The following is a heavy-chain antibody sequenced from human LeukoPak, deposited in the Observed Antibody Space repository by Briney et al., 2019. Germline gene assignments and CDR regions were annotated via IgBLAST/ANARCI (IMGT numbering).Heavy chain of an antibody. CDR3: AKDGTPQASTWYDL. D-gene: IGHD6-13*01. CDR2: ISYEGGNQ. CDR1: GVTLSRYG. Sequence: QSGGSLRLSCAASGVTLSRYGMGWVRQAQRKGLEWVAVISYEGGNQHYADSVKGRFIISRDTPTNTLYLHICILTAEDTAVYYCAKDGTPQASTWYDLWGQGTQVTVSS. J-gene: IGHJ5*02. V-gene: IGHV3-30*18.